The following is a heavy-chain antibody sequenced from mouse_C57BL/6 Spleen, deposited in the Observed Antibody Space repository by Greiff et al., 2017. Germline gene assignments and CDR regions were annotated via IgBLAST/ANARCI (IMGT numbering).Heavy chain of an antibody. CDR3: ARSSDQAWFAY. V-gene: IGHV1-20*01. J-gene: IGHJ3*01. CDR2: INPYNGDT. D-gene: IGHD3-2*02. CDR1: GYSFTGYF. Sequence: VQLKQSGPELVKPGDSVKISCKASGYSFTGYFMNWVMQSHGKSLEWIGRINPYNGDTFYNQKFKGKATLTVDKSSSTAHMELRSLTSEDSAVYYCARSSDQAWFAYWGQGTLVTVSA.